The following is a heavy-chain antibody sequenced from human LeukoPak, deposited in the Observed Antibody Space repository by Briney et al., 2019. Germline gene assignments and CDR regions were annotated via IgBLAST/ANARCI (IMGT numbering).Heavy chain of an antibody. J-gene: IGHJ3*02. Sequence: SETLSLTCTVSGGSISSYYWSWIRQPPGKGLEWIGYIYYSGSTNYNPSLKSRVTISVDTSKNQFSLKLSSVTAADTAVYYCARGRSIVVVTAMGAFDIWGQGTVVTVSS. V-gene: IGHV4-59*01. CDR3: ARGRSIVVVTAMGAFDI. CDR1: GGSISSYY. CDR2: IYYSGST. D-gene: IGHD2-21*02.